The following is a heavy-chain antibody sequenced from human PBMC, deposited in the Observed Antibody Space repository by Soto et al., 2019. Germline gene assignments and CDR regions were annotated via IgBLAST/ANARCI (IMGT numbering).Heavy chain of an antibody. D-gene: IGHD1-7*01. J-gene: IGHJ4*02. CDR2: ISYDGSNK. V-gene: IGHV3-30*18. Sequence: QVQLVESGGGVVQPGRSLRLSCAASGFTFSSYGMHWVRQAPGKGLEWVAVISYDGSNKYYADSVKGRFTISRDNSKNKLYLLMNSLRAEDTAVYYCAKDQVNYYFDYWGQGTLVTVSS. CDR1: GFTFSSYG. CDR3: AKDQVNYYFDY.